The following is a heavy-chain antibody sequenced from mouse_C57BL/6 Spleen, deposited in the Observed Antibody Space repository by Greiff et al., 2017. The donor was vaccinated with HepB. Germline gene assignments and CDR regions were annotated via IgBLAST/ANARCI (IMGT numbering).Heavy chain of an antibody. V-gene: IGHV1-82*01. Sequence: VQLQESGPELVKPGASVKISCKASGYAFSSSWMNWVKQRPGKGLEWIGRIYTGDGDTNYNGKFKGKATLTADKSSSTASMQLSCLTSEDSAVYFCARIYYDYEGFAYWGQGTLVTVSA. J-gene: IGHJ3*01. CDR2: IYTGDGDT. D-gene: IGHD2-4*01. CDR3: ARIYYDYEGFAY. CDR1: GYAFSSSW.